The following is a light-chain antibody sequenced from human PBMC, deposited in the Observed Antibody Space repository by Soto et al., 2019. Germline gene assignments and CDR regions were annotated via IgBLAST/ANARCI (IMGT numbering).Light chain of an antibody. Sequence: QSALTQPASVSGSPGQSITISCTGTSSDVGGYNLVSWYQQHPGKAPKLMIYEGSKRPSGFSNRSSGSKSGNTASLTISGLQAEDAADYYCCSYAGSSPWVFGGGTKLTVL. J-gene: IGLJ3*02. V-gene: IGLV2-23*01. CDR3: CSYAGSSPWV. CDR2: EGS. CDR1: SSDVGGYNL.